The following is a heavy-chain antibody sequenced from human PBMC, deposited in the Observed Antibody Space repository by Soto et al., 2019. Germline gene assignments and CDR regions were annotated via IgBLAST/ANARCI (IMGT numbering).Heavy chain of an antibody. J-gene: IGHJ4*02. V-gene: IGHV5-51*01. D-gene: IGHD3-16*01. CDR1: GYSFSDYW. Sequence: GESLKISCKASGYSFSDYWIGWVRQMPGRGLEWMGIIYPGDSDTRYSASFQGQVTISADKSISTTFLQWSSLKASDSAIYYCFRGGVTSRTFGSWGQGTLVTVSS. CDR2: IYPGDSDT. CDR3: FRGGVTSRTFGS.